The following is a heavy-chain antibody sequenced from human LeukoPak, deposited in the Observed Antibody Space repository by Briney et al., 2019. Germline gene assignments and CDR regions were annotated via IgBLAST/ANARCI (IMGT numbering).Heavy chain of an antibody. CDR1: GFTFSSYS. CDR2: ISSSSSTI. V-gene: IGHV3-48*01. Sequence: PGGSLRLSCAASGFTFSSYSMNWVRQASGKGLEWVSYISSSSSTIYYADSVKGRFTISRDNAKNSLYLQMNSLRAEDTAVYYCASDFWSGPYYFDYWGQGTLVTVSS. J-gene: IGHJ4*02. D-gene: IGHD3-3*01. CDR3: ASDFWSGPYYFDY.